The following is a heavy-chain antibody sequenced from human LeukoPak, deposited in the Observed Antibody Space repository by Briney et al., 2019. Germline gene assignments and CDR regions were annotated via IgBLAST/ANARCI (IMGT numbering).Heavy chain of an antibody. D-gene: IGHD2-2*01. J-gene: IGHJ5*02. V-gene: IGHV3-30-3*01. CDR2: ISFDGNDN. CDR1: GFTFSSYT. CDR3: ARDSSFHLPQYQPRLWAINWFDP. Sequence: GGSLRLSCAASGFTFSSYTMHWLRQAPGKGLEWVAVISFDGNDNHYSDSVKGRFTISRDNSKNSLYLQMNSLTAEDAAVYYCARDSSFHLPQYQPRLWAINWFDPWGQGTLVTV.